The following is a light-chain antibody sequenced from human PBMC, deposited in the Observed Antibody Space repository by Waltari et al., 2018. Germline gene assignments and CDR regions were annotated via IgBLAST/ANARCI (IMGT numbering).Light chain of an antibody. CDR3: SSYTSSATYV. J-gene: IGLJ1*01. Sequence: QSALTQPASVSGSPGQSITIPCTGPGSAVGGYDFASWYHQHPVQAHKLIIYEVTTRPSGVSSRFSGSKSGNTASLTISGLQAEDEADYYCSSYTSSATYVFGTGTKVTVL. V-gene: IGLV2-14*01. CDR1: GSAVGGYDF. CDR2: EVT.